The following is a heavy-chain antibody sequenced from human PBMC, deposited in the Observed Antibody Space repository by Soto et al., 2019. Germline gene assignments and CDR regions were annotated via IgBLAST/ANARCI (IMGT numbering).Heavy chain of an antibody. CDR3: ARTKILTGYILDYYYYGMDV. D-gene: IGHD3-9*01. CDR1: GGSISSSSYY. J-gene: IGHJ6*02. V-gene: IGHV4-39*01. Sequence: SSETLSLTCTVSGGSISSSSYYWGWIRQPPGKGLEWIGSIYYSGSTYYNPSLKSRVTISVDTSKNQFSLKLSSVTAADTAVYYCARTKILTGYILDYYYYGMDVWGQGTTVT. CDR2: IYYSGST.